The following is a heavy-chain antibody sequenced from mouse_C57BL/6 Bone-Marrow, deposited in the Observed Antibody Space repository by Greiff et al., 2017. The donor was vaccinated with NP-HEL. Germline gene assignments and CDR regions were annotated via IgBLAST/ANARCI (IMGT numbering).Heavy chain of an antibody. Sequence: QVQLQQPGAELVKPGASVKLSCKASGYTFTSYWMHWVKQRPGQGLEWIGMIPPNSGSTNYNEKFKSKATLTVDKSSSTAYMQLSSLTSEDSAVYYCLDSSGYGFAYWGQGTLVTVSA. CDR1: GYTFTSYW. CDR3: LDSSGYGFAY. D-gene: IGHD3-2*02. J-gene: IGHJ3*01. V-gene: IGHV1-64*01. CDR2: IPPNSGST.